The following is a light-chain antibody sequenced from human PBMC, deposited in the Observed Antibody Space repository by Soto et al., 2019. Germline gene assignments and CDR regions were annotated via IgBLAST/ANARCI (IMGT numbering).Light chain of an antibody. CDR3: CSYAGRSTFV. V-gene: IGLV2-23*01. CDR1: SSDVGSYKF. CDR2: EGS. J-gene: IGLJ2*01. Sequence: QSALTQPASMSGSPGQSITISCTGSSSDVGSYKFVSWYQQHPGIAPKLMIYEGSKRPSGVSNRFSGSKSGNTASLTISGLQAEDEADYYCCSYAGRSTFVFGGGTKLTVL.